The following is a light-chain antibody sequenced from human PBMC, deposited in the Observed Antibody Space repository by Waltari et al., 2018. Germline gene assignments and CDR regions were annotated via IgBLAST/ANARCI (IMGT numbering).Light chain of an antibody. CDR2: DVT. CDR1: SRRVGAYDY. J-gene: IGLJ1*01. V-gene: IGLV2-14*03. Sequence: QSALTQPASVSGSPGQSSTISCSGSSRRVGAYDYVSWYQQYPGKAPRLMIYDVTSLPSGVSYRFSGSKSGNTASLTISGLQAEDEADYYCCSHTSTSTLVFGTGTKVTVL. CDR3: CSHTSTSTLV.